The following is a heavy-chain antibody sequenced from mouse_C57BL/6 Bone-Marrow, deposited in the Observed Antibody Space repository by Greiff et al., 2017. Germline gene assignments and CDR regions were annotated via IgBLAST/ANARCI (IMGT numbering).Heavy chain of an antibody. CDR3: ARNWDAY. CDR1: GFTFSDYG. V-gene: IGHV5-17*01. D-gene: IGHD4-1*01. J-gene: IGHJ3*01. Sequence: VQGVESGGGLVKPGGSLKLSCAASGFTFSDYGMHWVRQAPEKGLEWVAYISSGSSTLYYADTVKGRFTISRDNAKNTLFLQMTSLRSEDTAMYYCARNWDAYWGQGTLVTVSA. CDR2: ISSGSSTL.